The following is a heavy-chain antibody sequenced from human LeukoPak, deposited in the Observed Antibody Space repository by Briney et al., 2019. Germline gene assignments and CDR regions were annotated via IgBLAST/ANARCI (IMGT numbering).Heavy chain of an antibody. CDR2: ISGSGGST. CDR1: GFTFSSYA. V-gene: IGHV3-23*01. J-gene: IGHJ4*02. CDR3: AKGFRHRSHPYSLDY. Sequence: GGSLRPSCAASGFTFSSYAMSWVRQAPGKGLEWVSAISGSGGSTYYADSVKGRFTISRDNSKNTLDLQMNSLRAEDTAVYYCAKGFRHRSHPYSLDYWGQGTLVTVSS. D-gene: IGHD2-15*01.